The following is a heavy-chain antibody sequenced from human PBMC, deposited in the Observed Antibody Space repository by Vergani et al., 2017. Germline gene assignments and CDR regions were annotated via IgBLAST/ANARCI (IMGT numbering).Heavy chain of an antibody. J-gene: IGHJ4*02. CDR2: ISGSGGST. D-gene: IGHD1-26*01. CDR3: AKGPGATTGRY. Sequence: EVQLVESGGGLVKPGGSLRLSCAASGFTFDDYAMHWVRQAPGKGLEWVSGISGSGGSTYYADSVKGRFTISRDNSKNTLYLQMNSLRAEDTAVYYCAKGPGATTGRYWGQGTLVTVSS. CDR1: GFTFDDYA. V-gene: IGHV3-23*04.